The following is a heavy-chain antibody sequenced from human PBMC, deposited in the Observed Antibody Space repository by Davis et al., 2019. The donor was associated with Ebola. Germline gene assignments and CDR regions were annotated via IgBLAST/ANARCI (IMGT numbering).Heavy chain of an antibody. Sequence: SVKVSCKASGYTFTSYAMHWVRQAPGQGLEWMGRMIAIFNTSNYAQNFQDRVTFTADKSTNTAYMELSSLKSEDTAIYYCARDGYCGGDCSDYWGQGTLVTVSS. V-gene: IGHV1-69*06. CDR1: GYTFTSYA. CDR2: MIAIFNTS. J-gene: IGHJ4*02. D-gene: IGHD2-21*01. CDR3: ARDGYCGGDCSDY.